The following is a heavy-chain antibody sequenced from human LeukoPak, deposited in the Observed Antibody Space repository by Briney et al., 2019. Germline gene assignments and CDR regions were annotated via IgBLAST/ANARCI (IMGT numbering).Heavy chain of an antibody. J-gene: IGHJ6*03. CDR3: ARGRTDYYDSSGYYYGHFGYYYYMDV. CDR2: IYYSGYT. D-gene: IGHD3-22*01. CDR1: GGSISSNY. V-gene: IGHV4-59*01. Sequence: SETLSLTCAVSGGSISSNYWSWIRQPPGKGLEWIGYIYYSGYTNYNPSLKSRVTMSVDTSKNQFSLELSSVTAADTAVYYCARGRTDYYDSSGYYYGHFGYYYYMDVWGKGTTVTISS.